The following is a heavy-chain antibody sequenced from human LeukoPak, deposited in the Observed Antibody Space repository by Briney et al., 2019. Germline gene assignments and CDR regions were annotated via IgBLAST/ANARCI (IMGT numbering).Heavy chain of an antibody. Sequence: ASVKVSCKASGYTFTSYGISWVRQAPGQGLEWMGWISAYNGNTNYAQKLQGRVTMTTDTSTSTVYMELRSLRSDDTAVYYCARALMVRGVMGWFDPWGQGTLVTVSS. V-gene: IGHV1-18*01. J-gene: IGHJ5*02. CDR2: ISAYNGNT. CDR1: GYTFTSYG. D-gene: IGHD3-10*01. CDR3: ARALMVRGVMGWFDP.